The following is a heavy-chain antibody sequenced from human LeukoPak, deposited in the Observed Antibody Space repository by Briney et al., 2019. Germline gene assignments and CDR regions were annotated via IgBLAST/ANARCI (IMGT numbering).Heavy chain of an antibody. Sequence: PGGSLRLSCAASGFTFSSYYMNWVRQAPGKGLEWVSSISSSSSYIYYTDSVKGRFTISRDNSKNSLYLQMNSLGAEDTAVYYRARAIRPNCGGDCSDDAFDIWGQGTMVTVSS. J-gene: IGHJ3*02. D-gene: IGHD2-21*01. CDR2: ISSSSSYI. CDR3: ARAIRPNCGGDCSDDAFDI. V-gene: IGHV3-21*01. CDR1: GFTFSSYY.